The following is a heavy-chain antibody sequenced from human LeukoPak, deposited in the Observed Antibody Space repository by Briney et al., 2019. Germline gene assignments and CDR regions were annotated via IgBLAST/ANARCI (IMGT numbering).Heavy chain of an antibody. CDR2: INGGSGNT. CDR3: ANPRYDSSGYYYVD. D-gene: IGHD3-22*01. CDR1: GYTFTSYY. Sequence: ASVTVSCKASGYTFTSYYMHWLRQAPGQRLDWMGWINGGSGNTKYSPEFQGRVTITRDTSASTAYMELSSLRSEDTAVYYCANPRYDSSGYYYVDWGQGTLVTVSS. V-gene: IGHV1-3*01. J-gene: IGHJ4*02.